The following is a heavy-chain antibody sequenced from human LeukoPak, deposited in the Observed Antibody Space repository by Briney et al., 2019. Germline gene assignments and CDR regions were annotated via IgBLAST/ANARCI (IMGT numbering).Heavy chain of an antibody. D-gene: IGHD5-24*01. CDR3: AASTEGLQVDY. V-gene: IGHV4-4*07. J-gene: IGHJ4*02. CDR1: GGSISNYY. CDR2: MYASGST. Sequence: SETLSLTCTVSGGSISNYYWSWIRQPAGEGLEWIGRMYASGSTSYNPSLKSRVTMSGDTSKNQFSLKLSSVTAADTAVYYCAASTEGLQVDYWGQGTLDTVSS.